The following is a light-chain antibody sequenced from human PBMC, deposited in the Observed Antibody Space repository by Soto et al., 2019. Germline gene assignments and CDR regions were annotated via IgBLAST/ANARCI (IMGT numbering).Light chain of an antibody. CDR1: QDISNY. V-gene: IGKV1-33*01. CDR2: DAS. CDR3: QQYDNLPLFT. J-gene: IGKJ3*01. Sequence: DIPITQFPYPMSPSVRDRVTITSQASQDISNYLNWYQQRPGKAPKLVIYDASNLETGVPSRFSGSGSGTDFTFTISSLQPEDIATYYCQQYDNLPLFTFGPGTRWIS.